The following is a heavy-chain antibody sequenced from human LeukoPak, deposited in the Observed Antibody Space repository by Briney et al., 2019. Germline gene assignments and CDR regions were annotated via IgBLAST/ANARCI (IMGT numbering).Heavy chain of an antibody. CDR1: GFTFSGHA. J-gene: IGHJ4*02. CDR2: IDISGDST. V-gene: IGHV3-23*05. Sequence: PGGSLRLSCVVSGFTFSGHAMCWVRQAPGRGLEWVSSIDISGDSTSYADSVKGRFTVSRDNSKNTMYLQMNSLRAEDTAVYYCAKDRRACSSSSCYYRFDYWGQGTLVTVSS. D-gene: IGHD2-2*01. CDR3: AKDRRACSSSSCYYRFDY.